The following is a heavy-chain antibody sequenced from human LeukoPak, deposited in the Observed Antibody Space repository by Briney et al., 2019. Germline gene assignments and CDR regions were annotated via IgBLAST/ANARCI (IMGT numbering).Heavy chain of an antibody. J-gene: IGHJ4*02. CDR1: GYRFSNYD. Sequence: ASVKVSCKSSGYRFSNYDINWVRQASGQGLEWMGWIHPTSSNTAYSQKLLPKFQGRLTITRDASINTAYMELSSLTSDDTAVYYCARGQWLGEGSFYYFDLWGQGTLVTVSS. CDR3: ARGQWLGEGSFYYFDL. CDR2: IHPTSSNT. V-gene: IGHV1-8*03. D-gene: IGHD3-10*01.